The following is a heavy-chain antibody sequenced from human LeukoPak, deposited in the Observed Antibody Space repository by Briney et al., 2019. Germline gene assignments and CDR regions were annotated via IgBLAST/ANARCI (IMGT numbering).Heavy chain of an antibody. D-gene: IGHD4-17*01. V-gene: IGHV3-53*05. Sequence: GGSLRLSCAAPGFAVNSNYLTWVRQAPGKGLEWVSIIYSVGSTYYADSVKGRFTISRDNSKNTLYLQMNSLRAEDTAVYYCARVYGPFDYWGQGTLVTVSS. CDR1: GFAVNSNY. CDR2: IYSVGST. CDR3: ARVYGPFDY. J-gene: IGHJ4*02.